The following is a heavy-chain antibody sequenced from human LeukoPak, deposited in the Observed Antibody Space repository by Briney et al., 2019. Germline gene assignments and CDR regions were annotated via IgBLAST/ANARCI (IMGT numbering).Heavy chain of an antibody. J-gene: IGHJ4*02. Sequence: ASVTVSCKVSGYTLTELSMHWVRQAPGKGLEWMGGFDPEDGETIYAQKFQCRVTMTEDTSTDTAYMELSSLRSEDTAVYYCATDDYVWGSDRPFDYWGQGTLVTVSS. V-gene: IGHV1-24*01. CDR3: ATDDYVWGSDRPFDY. CDR2: FDPEDGET. CDR1: GYTLTELS. D-gene: IGHD3-16*02.